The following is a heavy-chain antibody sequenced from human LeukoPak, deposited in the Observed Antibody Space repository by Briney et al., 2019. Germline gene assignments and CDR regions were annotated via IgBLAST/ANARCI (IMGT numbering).Heavy chain of an antibody. D-gene: IGHD2-15*01. CDR3: ARKSGGRQDDAFDI. J-gene: IGHJ3*02. V-gene: IGHV1-18*01. CDR1: GYTFTSYG. Sequence: GASVKVSCKASGYTFTSYGISWVRQAPGQGLEWMGWISAYNGNTNYAQKLQGRVTMTTDTSTSTAYMELRSLRSDDTAVYYCARKSGGRQDDAFDIWGQGTMVTVSS. CDR2: ISAYNGNT.